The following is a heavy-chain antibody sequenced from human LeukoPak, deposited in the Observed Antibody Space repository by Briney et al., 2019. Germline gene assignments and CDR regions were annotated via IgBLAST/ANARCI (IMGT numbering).Heavy chain of an antibody. D-gene: IGHD3-10*01. CDR1: GFTLSSYA. Sequence: GGSLRLSCAASGFTLSSYAMSWVRQAPGKGLEWVSAISGSGGSTYYADSVKGRFTISRDNSKNTLYLQMNSLRAEDTAVYYCAKRVRGVISSDYWGQGTLVTVYS. CDR3: AKRVRGVISSDY. CDR2: ISGSGGST. J-gene: IGHJ4*02. V-gene: IGHV3-23*01.